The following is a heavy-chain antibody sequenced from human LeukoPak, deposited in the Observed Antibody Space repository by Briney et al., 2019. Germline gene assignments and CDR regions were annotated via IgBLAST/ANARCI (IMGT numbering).Heavy chain of an antibody. CDR1: GGSISSSSYY. CDR3: ARHGIRDFWSGYYPQPNYFDY. CDR2: IYYSGST. J-gene: IGHJ4*02. D-gene: IGHD3-3*01. V-gene: IGHV4-39*01. Sequence: PSETLSLTCTVSGGSISSSSYYWGWIRQPPGKGLEWIGSIYYSGSTYYNPSLKSRVTISVDTSKNQFSLKLSSVTAADTAVYYCARHGIRDFWSGYYPQPNYFDYWGQGTLVTVSS.